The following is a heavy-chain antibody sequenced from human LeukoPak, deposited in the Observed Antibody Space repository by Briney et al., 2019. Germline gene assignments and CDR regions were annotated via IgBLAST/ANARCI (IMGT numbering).Heavy chain of an antibody. Sequence: PGGSLRLSCAASGFTFSSYGMHWVRQAPGKGLEGVAVIWYDGSNKYYADSVKGRFTISRDNSKNTLYLQMNSLRAEDTAVYYCARDKRKDKGDYWGQGTLVTVSS. CDR3: ARDKRKDKGDY. CDR1: GFTFSSYG. V-gene: IGHV3-33*01. CDR2: IWYDGSNK. J-gene: IGHJ4*02.